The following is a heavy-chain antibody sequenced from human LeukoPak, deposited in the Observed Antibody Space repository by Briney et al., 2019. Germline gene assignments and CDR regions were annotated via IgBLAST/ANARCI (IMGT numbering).Heavy chain of an antibody. V-gene: IGHV3-23*01. CDR1: GFTFSSYA. J-gene: IGHJ3*02. D-gene: IGHD3-10*01. CDR2: ISGSGGST. Sequence: PGGSLRLSCAASGFTFSSYAMRWVRQAPGKGLEWVSAISGSGGSTYYADSVKGRFTISRDNAKNTLYLQMNSLRAEDTAVYYCALNSKLWFREEQTSAFDSWGQGTMVTVSS. CDR3: ALNSKLWFREEQTSAFDS.